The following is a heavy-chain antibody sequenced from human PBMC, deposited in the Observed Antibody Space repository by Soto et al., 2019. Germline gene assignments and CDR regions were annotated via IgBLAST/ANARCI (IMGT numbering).Heavy chain of an antibody. CDR3: ARDYFDSSDYTTNWFDP. CDR2: IYHTGNA. Sequence: ETLSLTCSVSGASISNSRFYWAWIRQPPGEGLEWIGSIYHTGNAYYNPSLKSRVTIFVDTSKNQFSLKLTSVTAADTALYYCARDYFDSSDYTTNWFDPWGQGTLVTVSS. D-gene: IGHD3-22*01. V-gene: IGHV4-39*01. CDR1: GASISNSRFY. J-gene: IGHJ5*02.